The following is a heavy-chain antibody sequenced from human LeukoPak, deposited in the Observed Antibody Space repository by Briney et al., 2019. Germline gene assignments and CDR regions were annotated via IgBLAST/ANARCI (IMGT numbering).Heavy chain of an antibody. CDR3: ARGNYYDSSGYYHPRVAFDI. CDR1: GYSISSGYY. D-gene: IGHD3-22*01. J-gene: IGHJ3*02. V-gene: IGHV4-38-2*02. Sequence: SETLSLTCTVSGYSISSGYYWGWIRQPPGKGLEWIGSIYHSGSTYYNPSLKSRVTISVDTSKNQFSLKLSSVTAADTAVYYCARGNYYDSSGYYHPRVAFDIWGQGTMVTVSS. CDR2: IYHSGST.